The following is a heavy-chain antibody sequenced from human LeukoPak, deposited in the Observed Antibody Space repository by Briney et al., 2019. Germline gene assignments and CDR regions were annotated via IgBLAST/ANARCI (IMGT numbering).Heavy chain of an antibody. V-gene: IGHV4-39*01. J-gene: IGHJ4*02. CDR2: IYYSGST. CDR1: GGSISSSSYY. D-gene: IGHD3-16*02. Sequence: KSSETLSLTCTVSGGSISSSSYYWGWIRQPPGKGLEWIANIYYSGSTYYNPSLKRRVTISVDTSKNQFSLKLSSVTAADTAVYYCARTPYYDYVRGNYRYELYYFDYWGQGTLVTVFS. CDR3: ARTPYYDYVRGNYRYELYYFDY.